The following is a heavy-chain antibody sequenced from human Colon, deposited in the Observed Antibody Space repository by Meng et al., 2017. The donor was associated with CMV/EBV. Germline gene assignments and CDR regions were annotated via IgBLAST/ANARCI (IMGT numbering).Heavy chain of an antibody. Sequence: SETLSLTCAISGDSVSSDTVGWNWIRLSPSRGLEWLGRTYYRSRWLHDYAEFVRSRIRIDADTSKNEVSLRLESVTPEDTAVYYCARRHFTNWFYLDSWGQGTLVTVSS. J-gene: IGHJ4*02. CDR3: ARRHFTNWFYLDS. V-gene: IGHV6-1*01. D-gene: IGHD2-8*01. CDR2: TYYRSRWLH. CDR1: GDSVSSDTVG.